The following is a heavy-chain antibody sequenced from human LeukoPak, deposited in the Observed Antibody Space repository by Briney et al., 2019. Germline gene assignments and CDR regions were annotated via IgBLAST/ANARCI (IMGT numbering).Heavy chain of an antibody. V-gene: IGHV1-18*01. J-gene: IGHJ5*01. CDR1: GYTFTSYG. CDR2: ISAYNSNT. CDR3: AREVGRSFDS. D-gene: IGHD1-26*01. Sequence: ASVKVSCKASGYTFTSYGINWVRQAPGQGLEWMGWISAYNSNTHYAQKLQGKVTMTTDTSKCTAYMEVRSLRSDDKDVSYCAREVGRSFDSWGQRTLVTVSS.